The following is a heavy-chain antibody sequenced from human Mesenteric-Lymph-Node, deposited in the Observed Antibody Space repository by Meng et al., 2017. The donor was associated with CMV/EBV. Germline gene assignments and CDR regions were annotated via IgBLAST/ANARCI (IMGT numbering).Heavy chain of an antibody. CDR2: ISYSSAII. D-gene: IGHD7-27*01. Sequence: GGSLRLSCAASGFTFSTYGMNWVRQAPGKGLEWVSYISYSSAIIYYTDSVKGRFTISRDNAENSLYLQMNSLRAEDTAVYYCARSYNWGFDYWGQGTLVTVSS. J-gene: IGHJ4*02. CDR1: GFTFSTYG. CDR3: ARSYNWGFDY. V-gene: IGHV3-48*04.